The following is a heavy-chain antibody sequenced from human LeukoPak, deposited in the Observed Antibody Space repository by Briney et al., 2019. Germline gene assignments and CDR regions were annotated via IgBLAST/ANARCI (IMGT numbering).Heavy chain of an antibody. CDR2: IVVGRGDT. CDR1: GFTFTSSA. CDR3: GADSMPRGVFSYAFDI. J-gene: IGHJ3*02. D-gene: IGHD3-10*01. V-gene: IGHV1-58*01. Sequence: GASVKVSCKASGFTFTSSAVQGVRQAPGQRLEWIGWIVVGRGDTNSAQNFQERVTITRDMSTRTAYMELGSLRSEDTAVYYCGADSMPRGVFSYAFDIWGQGTMVTVSS.